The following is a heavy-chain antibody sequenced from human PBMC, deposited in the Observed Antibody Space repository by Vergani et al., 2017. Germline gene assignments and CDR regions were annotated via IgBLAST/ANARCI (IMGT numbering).Heavy chain of an antibody. CDR1: GGTFSSYA. CDR3: ARGGDVYNTRGSFFDY. Sequence: QVQLVQSGAEVKKPGSSVKVSCKASGGTFSSYAISWVRQAPGQGLEWMGGIIPSFGTANYAQKFQGRVTITADESTSTAYMELSSLRSEDTAVYYCARGGDVYNTRGSFFDYWGQGTLVTVSS. V-gene: IGHV1-69*01. D-gene: IGHD5-24*01. CDR2: IIPSFGTA. J-gene: IGHJ4*02.